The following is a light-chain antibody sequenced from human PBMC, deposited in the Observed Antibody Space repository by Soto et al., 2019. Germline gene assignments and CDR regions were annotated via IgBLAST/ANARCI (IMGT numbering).Light chain of an antibody. V-gene: IGLV4-69*01. J-gene: IGLJ1*01. CDR1: SGHSSYA. CDR3: QTWGTGIHV. Sequence: QLVLTQSPSASASLGASVKLTCTLSSGHSSYAIAWHQQQPEKGPRYLMKLNSDGSHSKGDGIPDRFSGSSSGAERYHIISSLQSEDEADYYCQTWGTGIHVFGTGTKVTVL. CDR2: LNSDGSH.